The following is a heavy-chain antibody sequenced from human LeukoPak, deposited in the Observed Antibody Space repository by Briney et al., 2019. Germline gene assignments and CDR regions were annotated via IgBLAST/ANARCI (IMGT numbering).Heavy chain of an antibody. D-gene: IGHD2-15*01. J-gene: IGHJ3*02. Sequence: PSETLSLTCTVSGGSISSYYWGWIRQPPGKGLEWIGYIYYSGSTNYNPTLKSGVTISVDTSKNQFSLKLSSATAADTAVYYCARYGSGGSSRGSDAFDIWGQGTMVTVSS. V-gene: IGHV4-59*08. CDR2: IYYSGST. CDR1: GGSISSYY. CDR3: ARYGSGGSSRGSDAFDI.